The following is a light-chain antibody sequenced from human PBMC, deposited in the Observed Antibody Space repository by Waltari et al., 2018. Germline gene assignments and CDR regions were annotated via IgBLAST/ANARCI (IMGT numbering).Light chain of an antibody. CDR2: YVN. CDR1: RSDVGGYNY. J-gene: IGLJ3*02. Sequence: QSALTQPASVSGSPGQSIAISCTGTRSDVGGYNYVSWYQQHPGKAPKLIIYYVNERPSGFSVRFSASKSGNPASLTISGLQAEDEADYYCSSYTTSYTWVFGGGTKLTVL. CDR3: SSYTTSYTWV. V-gene: IGLV2-14*03.